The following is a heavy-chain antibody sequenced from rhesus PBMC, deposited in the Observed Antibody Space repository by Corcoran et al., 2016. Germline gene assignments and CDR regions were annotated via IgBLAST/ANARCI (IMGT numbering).Heavy chain of an antibody. CDR3: TRRLVTWDY. CDR1: GFIFSSYD. V-gene: IGHV3-100*02. Sequence: DVQLVESGGGLVKPGGSLRLSCVASGFIFSSYDMHWVRQAPGKGLAWVSVISESGDTTYFTDSVKGLFTSSRDNAKNSLFLQMISLRAEDTAVYYCTRRLVTWDYWGQGVLVTVSS. CDR2: ISESGDTT. J-gene: IGHJ4*01. D-gene: IGHD4-23*01.